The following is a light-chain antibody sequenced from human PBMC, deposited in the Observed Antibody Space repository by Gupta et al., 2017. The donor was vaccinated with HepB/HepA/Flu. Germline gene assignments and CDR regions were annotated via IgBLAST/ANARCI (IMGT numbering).Light chain of an antibody. CDR3: GTWDISLNAVV. V-gene: IGLV1-51*02. CDR1: SSNIENNY. J-gene: IGLJ2*01. CDR2: ESN. Sequence: QSVLTQPPSVSAAPGQKVTISCSGSSSNIENNYVSWYQQLPGTAPKLLIYESNKRPSGISDRISGSQSGTSATLGITRLQTGDEAEYYCGTWDISLNAVVFGGGTKLTVL.